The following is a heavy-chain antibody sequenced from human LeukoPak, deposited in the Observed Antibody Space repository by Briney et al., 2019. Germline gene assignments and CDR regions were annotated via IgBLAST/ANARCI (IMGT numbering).Heavy chain of an antibody. D-gene: IGHD6-6*01. CDR3: ARESEQLVMGWFDP. J-gene: IGHJ5*02. V-gene: IGHV1-18*01. CDR1: GYTFTSYG. Sequence: GASVKVSCKASGYTFTSYGISWVRQAPGQGLEWMGWISAYNGNTNYAQKFQGRVTMTRDTSISTAYMELSRLRSDDTAVYYCARESEQLVMGWFDPWGQGTLVTVSS. CDR2: ISAYNGNT.